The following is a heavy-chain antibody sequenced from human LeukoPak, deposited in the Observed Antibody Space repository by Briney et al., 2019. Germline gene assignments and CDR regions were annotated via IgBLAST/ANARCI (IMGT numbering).Heavy chain of an antibody. V-gene: IGHV3-21*01. CDR3: ARVSIIGTTVSYYFDY. Sequence: PSGSLRLSCAAYGFTFSSYSMNWVRQAPGKGLEWFSSINSSSIYIYYADSVKGRFTISRDNAKNSVYLQTNSLRAEDTAVYYCARVSIIGTTVSYYFDYWGQGTLVTVSS. D-gene: IGHD1-20*01. CDR1: GFTFSSYS. J-gene: IGHJ4*02. CDR2: INSSSIYI.